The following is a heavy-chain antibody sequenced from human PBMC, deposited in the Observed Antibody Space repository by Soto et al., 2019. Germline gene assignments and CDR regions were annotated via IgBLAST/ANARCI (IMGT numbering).Heavy chain of an antibody. CDR2: IKQDGSEK. D-gene: IGHD6-19*01. V-gene: IGHV3-7*03. CDR3: AREGKQWLVPDPFGT. CDR1: GFTFSSYW. Sequence: GGSLRLSCAVSGFTFSSYWMSWVRQAPGKGLEWVANIKQDGSEKYYVDSVKGRFTISRDNAKNSLYLQMNSLSAEETAVYYCAREGKQWLVPDPFGTWGQGTMGSVSS. J-gene: IGHJ3*02.